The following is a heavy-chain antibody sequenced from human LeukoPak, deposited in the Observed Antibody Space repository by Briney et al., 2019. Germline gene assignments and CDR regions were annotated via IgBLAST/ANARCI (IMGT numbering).Heavy chain of an antibody. J-gene: IGHJ5*02. CDR1: GFTFSSYS. CDR3: ARDTILGDCSGGSCETST. D-gene: IGHD2-15*01. CDR2: ISRSSSYI. V-gene: IGHV3-21*01. Sequence: GGSLRLSCAAAGFTFSSYSMKWVRQAPGKGLEWVSSISRSSSYIYYADSVKGRFTISRDSAKNSLYLQMNSLRAEDTAVYYCARDTILGDCSGGSCETSTWGQGTLVTVSS.